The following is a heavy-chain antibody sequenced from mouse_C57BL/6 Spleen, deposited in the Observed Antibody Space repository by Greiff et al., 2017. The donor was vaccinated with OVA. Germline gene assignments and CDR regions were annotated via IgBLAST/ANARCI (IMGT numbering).Heavy chain of an antibody. Sequence: QVQLQQSGPELVKPGASVKISCKASGYAFSSSWMNWVKQRPGKGLEWIGRIYPGDGDTNYNGKFKGKATLNADKSSSTAYMQLSSLTSEDSAVYFCARGNGSSYGYFDVWGTGTTVTVSS. V-gene: IGHV1-82*01. J-gene: IGHJ1*03. CDR1: GYAFSSSW. CDR2: IYPGDGDT. D-gene: IGHD1-1*01. CDR3: ARGNGSSYGYFDV.